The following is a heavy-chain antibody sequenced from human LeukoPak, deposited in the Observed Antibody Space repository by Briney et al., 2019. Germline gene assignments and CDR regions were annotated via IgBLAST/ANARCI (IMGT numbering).Heavy chain of an antibody. Sequence: SQTLSLTCAVSGGPISSGGYSWSWLRQPPGKGLEWIGYIYHSGSTYYNPSLKSRVTISVDRSKNQFSLKLSSVTAADTAVYYCASVDTAMVNDYWGQGTLVTVSS. J-gene: IGHJ4*02. D-gene: IGHD5-18*01. V-gene: IGHV4-30-2*01. CDR2: IYHSGST. CDR3: ASVDTAMVNDY. CDR1: GGPISSGGYS.